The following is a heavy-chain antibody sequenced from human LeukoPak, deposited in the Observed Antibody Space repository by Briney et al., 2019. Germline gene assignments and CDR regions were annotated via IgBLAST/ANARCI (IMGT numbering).Heavy chain of an antibody. CDR2: INHSGST. V-gene: IGHV4-39*07. CDR3: ARRLRFGTTNNWFDP. D-gene: IGHD1-7*01. CDR1: GGSISSSSFY. Sequence: SETLSLTCTVSGGSISSSSFYWGWIRQPPGKGLEWIGEINHSGSTNYNPSLKSRVTISVDTSKNQFSLKLSSVTAADTAVYYCARRLRFGTTNNWFDPWGQGTLVTVSS. J-gene: IGHJ5*02.